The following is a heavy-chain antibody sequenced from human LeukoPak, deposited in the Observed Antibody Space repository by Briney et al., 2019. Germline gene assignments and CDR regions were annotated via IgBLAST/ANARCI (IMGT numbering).Heavy chain of an antibody. Sequence: SVKVSCKASGGTFSSYAISWVRQAPGQGLEWMGGIIPIFGTANYAQKFQGRVTITADESTSTAYMELSSLRSEDTAVYYCARDLRDSYGYGAFDYWGQGTLVTVSS. D-gene: IGHD5-18*01. J-gene: IGHJ4*02. V-gene: IGHV1-69*13. CDR1: GGTFSSYA. CDR2: IIPIFGTA. CDR3: ARDLRDSYGYGAFDY.